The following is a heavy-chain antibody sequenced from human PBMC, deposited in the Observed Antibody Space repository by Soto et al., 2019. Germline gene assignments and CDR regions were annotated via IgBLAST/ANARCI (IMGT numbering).Heavy chain of an antibody. CDR2: ISSSGTYT. V-gene: IGHV3-11*06. CDR3: ARAPIGAINQYHVDY. J-gene: IGHJ4*02. D-gene: IGHD3-22*01. CDR1: GFTFSDYY. Sequence: QVQLEESGGGLVKPGGSLRLSCAASGFTFSDYYMSWIRQSPGKGLEWVSYISSSGTYTNFADSVKGRFTLTRDNDKNTVFLQMNSIRPEDTAIYYCARAPIGAINQYHVDYWGQGTLVTVSS.